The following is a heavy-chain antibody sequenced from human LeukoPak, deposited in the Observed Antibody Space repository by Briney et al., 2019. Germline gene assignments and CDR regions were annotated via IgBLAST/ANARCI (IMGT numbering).Heavy chain of an antibody. V-gene: IGHV3-23*01. CDR3: AKDGVVMTTMQGYFDF. CDR2: ISGSRGST. CDR1: GFTLTTYA. D-gene: IGHD2-21*02. Sequence: GGSLRLSSAASGFTLTTYAMTGLRQAPGQGLDWVSGISGSRGSTYYADSVKGRFTVSRDNSKNTLFLQMKGLRAEDTAVYYCAKDGVVMTTMQGYFDFCGQGTLVAVSS. J-gene: IGHJ4*02.